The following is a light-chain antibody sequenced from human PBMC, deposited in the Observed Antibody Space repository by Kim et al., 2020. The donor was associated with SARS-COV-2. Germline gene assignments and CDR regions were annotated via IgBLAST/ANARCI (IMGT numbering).Light chain of an antibody. CDR3: SSYTTTSVV. Sequence: QSALTQPASVSGSLGQSITISCTGTSSDVGGYNYVSWYQQHPGKAPKVMIYDVRNRPSGVSNRFSGSKSDNTVSLTISGLQAEDEADYFCSSYTTTSVVFGGGTQLTVL. V-gene: IGLV2-14*03. CDR1: SSDVGGYNY. J-gene: IGLJ2*01. CDR2: DVR.